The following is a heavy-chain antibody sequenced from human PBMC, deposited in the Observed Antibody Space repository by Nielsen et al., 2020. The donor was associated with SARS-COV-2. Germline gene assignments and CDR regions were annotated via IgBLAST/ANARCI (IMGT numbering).Heavy chain of an antibody. D-gene: IGHD7-27*01. CDR3: AREHWGSRYYGMDV. CDR1: GGSFSGYY. J-gene: IGHJ6*02. Sequence: SETLSPTCAVYGGSFSGYYWSWVRQPPGKGLEWIGQIDHSGSTKYNPSLKSRVTISVDTSKNQFSLRLTSVTATDTAVYYCAREHWGSRYYGMDVWGQGTTVTVSS. CDR2: IDHSGST. V-gene: IGHV4-34*01.